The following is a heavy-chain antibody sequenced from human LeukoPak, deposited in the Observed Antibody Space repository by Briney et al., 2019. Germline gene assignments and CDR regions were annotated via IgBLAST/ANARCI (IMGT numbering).Heavy chain of an antibody. J-gene: IGHJ4*02. CDR3: ARRDFYDTTGYLFDY. Sequence: PGGSLRLSCAASGFTLSTYEMNWVRQAPGKGLDWVSYITTSGSTMSYADSVKGRFTISRENAKNSLYLQMNGLRAEDTAVYYCARRDFYDTTGYLFDYWGQGTLVTVSS. CDR1: GFTLSTYE. D-gene: IGHD3-22*01. V-gene: IGHV3-48*03. CDR2: ITTSGSTM.